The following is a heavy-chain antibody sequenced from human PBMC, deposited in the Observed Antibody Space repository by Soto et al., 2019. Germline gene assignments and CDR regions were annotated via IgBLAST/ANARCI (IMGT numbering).Heavy chain of an antibody. Sequence: PSETLSLTCAVSGDSISSSKWWSWVRQPPGKGLEWIGEIYHSGSTNYNPSLKSRVTISVDKSKNQFSLKLSSVTAADTAVYYCAAVVVAATPYFDYWGQGTLVTVSS. CDR2: IYHSGST. J-gene: IGHJ4*02. CDR1: GDSISSSKW. V-gene: IGHV4-4*02. D-gene: IGHD2-15*01. CDR3: AAVVVAATPYFDY.